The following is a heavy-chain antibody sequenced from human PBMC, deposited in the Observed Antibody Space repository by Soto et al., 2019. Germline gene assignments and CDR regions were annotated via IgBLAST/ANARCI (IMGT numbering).Heavy chain of an antibody. CDR3: ARSVDITMVRGVKFDY. CDR1: GYTFTSYG. J-gene: IGHJ4*02. V-gene: IGHV1-18*01. Sequence: QVQLVQSGAEVKKPGASVKVSCKASGYTFTSYGISWVRQAPGQGLEWMGWISAYNGNTNYAQKLQGRVTITTDASTSTAYMELRSVRSDETAVYYCARSVDITMVRGVKFDYWGQGTLVTVSS. CDR2: ISAYNGNT. D-gene: IGHD3-10*01.